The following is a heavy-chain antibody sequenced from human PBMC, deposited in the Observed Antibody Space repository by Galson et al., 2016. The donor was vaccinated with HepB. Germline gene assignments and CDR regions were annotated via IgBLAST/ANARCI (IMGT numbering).Heavy chain of an antibody. CDR3: VRAEGRHYGTLYYYGLDV. CDR2: TSRDGSSK. Sequence: SLRLSCAPSGFTFGHYTMHWVRQASGKGLEWVAVTSRDGSSKYYADSVKGRFTISRDNSKNTLYLQMNSLRSEDTAVYYCVRAEGRHYGTLYYYGLDVWGQGTTVTVSS. V-gene: IGHV3-30-3*01. D-gene: IGHD3-10*01. J-gene: IGHJ6*02. CDR1: GFTFGHYT.